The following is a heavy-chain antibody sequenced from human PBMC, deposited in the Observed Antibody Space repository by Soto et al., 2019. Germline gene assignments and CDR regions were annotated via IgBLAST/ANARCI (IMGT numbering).Heavy chain of an antibody. J-gene: IGHJ3*01. CDR1: GFTFNTYV. CDR2: ISYSAGKT. CDR3: ARRARTATTNWGAFDV. D-gene: IGHD1-7*01. V-gene: IGHV3-23*01. Sequence: PGGSLRLSCAASGFTFNTYVMNWVRQAPGKGLEWVSTISYSAGKTHYADSVKGRFTISRDNSRDTLFLQMNSLRADDAAVYYCARRARTATTNWGAFDVWGQGTMVTVSS.